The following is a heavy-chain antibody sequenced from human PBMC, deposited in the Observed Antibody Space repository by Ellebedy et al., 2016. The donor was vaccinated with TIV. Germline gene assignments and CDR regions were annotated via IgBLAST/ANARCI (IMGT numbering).Heavy chain of an antibody. CDR1: GGSISSSNYY. CDR3: ARPQQLVFDAFDI. V-gene: IGHV4-39*01. CDR2: IFYSGTT. Sequence: SETLSLXCAVSGGSISSSNYYWGWIRQPPGKGLEWIGPIFYSGTTYYNPSLKSRVTISIDMSKNQFSLRLTSVTAADTAVYYCARPQQLVFDAFDIWGQGTMVTVSS. J-gene: IGHJ3*02. D-gene: IGHD6-13*01.